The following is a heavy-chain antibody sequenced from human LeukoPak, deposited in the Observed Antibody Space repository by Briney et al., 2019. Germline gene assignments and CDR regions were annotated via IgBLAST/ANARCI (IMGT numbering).Heavy chain of an antibody. Sequence: ASVKVSCKASGYTFTSYYMHWVRQAPGQGLEWMGIINPSGGSTSYAQEFQGRVTMTRDTSTSTVYMELSSLRSEDTVVYYCARDARFYYDRSGYYYPLWFDPWGQGTLVTVSS. CDR1: GYTFTSYY. J-gene: IGHJ5*02. D-gene: IGHD3-22*01. V-gene: IGHV1-46*01. CDR3: ARDARFYYDRSGYYYPLWFDP. CDR2: INPSGGST.